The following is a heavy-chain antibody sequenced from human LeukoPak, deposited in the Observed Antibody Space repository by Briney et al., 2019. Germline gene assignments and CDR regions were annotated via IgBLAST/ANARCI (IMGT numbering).Heavy chain of an antibody. Sequence: GGPLRLSWAASGFTFSSYIMDWVRQAPGKGLEWVSSISSSSSYIYYADSVKGRFTISRDNAKNSLYLQMNSLRAEDRAVYYCARDSRGGNYFDYWGQGTLVTVSS. J-gene: IGHJ4*02. CDR3: ARDSRGGNYFDY. D-gene: IGHD2-15*01. CDR1: GFTFSSYI. V-gene: IGHV3-21*01. CDR2: ISSSSSYI.